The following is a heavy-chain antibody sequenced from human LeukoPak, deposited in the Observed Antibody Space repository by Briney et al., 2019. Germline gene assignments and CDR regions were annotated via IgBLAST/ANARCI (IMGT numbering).Heavy chain of an antibody. CDR3: AKNLVGGGYDCSY. D-gene: IGHD5-12*01. CDR1: GFTFSSYA. V-gene: IGHV3-23*01. CDR2: ISGSGGST. Sequence: GGSLRLSCAASGFTFSSYAMSWVRQAPGEGLEWASAISGSGGSTYYADSVKGRFTISRDNSKNTLYLQMNSLRAEDTAVYYCAKNLVGGGYDCSYWGQGNLVTVSS. J-gene: IGHJ4*02.